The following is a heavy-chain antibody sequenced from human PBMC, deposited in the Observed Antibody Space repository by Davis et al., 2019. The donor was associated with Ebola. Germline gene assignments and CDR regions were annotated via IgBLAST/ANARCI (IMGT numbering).Heavy chain of an antibody. V-gene: IGHV1-8*01. CDR2: MNPKSGNT. D-gene: IGHD3-10*01. CDR3: ARGRGRFGELIKNWFDP. J-gene: IGHJ5*02. Sequence: ASVKVSCKASKYTFTSYDINWVRQATGQGLEWVAWMNPKSGNTGYAEKFQGRLTMTRNTSISTAYMELSSLRSEDTAVYYCARGRGRFGELIKNWFDPWGQGTLVTVSS. CDR1: KYTFTSYD.